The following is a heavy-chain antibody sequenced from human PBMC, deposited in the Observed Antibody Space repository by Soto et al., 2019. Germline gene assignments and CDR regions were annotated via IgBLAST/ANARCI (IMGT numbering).Heavy chain of an antibody. CDR3: ARVGCSSTSCYGSLDY. V-gene: IGHV1-69*02. D-gene: IGHD2-2*01. J-gene: IGHJ4*02. CDR2: IIPILGIA. CDR1: GGTFSSYT. Sequence: VQLVQSGAEVKKPGSSVKVSCKASGGTFSSYTISWVRQAPGQGLEWMGRIIPILGIANYAQKFQGRVTITADKSTSTAYMELSSLRSEDTAVYYCARVGCSSTSCYGSLDYWGQGTLVTVSS.